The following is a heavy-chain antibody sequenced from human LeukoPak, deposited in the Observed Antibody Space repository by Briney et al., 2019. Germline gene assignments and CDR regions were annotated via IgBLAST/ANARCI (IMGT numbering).Heavy chain of an antibody. CDR1: GFTFSSYG. Sequence: GGSLRLSCAASGFTFSSYGMHWVRQAPGKGPEWVAFIRYDGSNKYYADSVKGRYTISRDNSKNTLYLQMNSLRAEDTAVYYCAKERYDFWSGYNFDYWGQGTLVTVSS. V-gene: IGHV3-30*02. J-gene: IGHJ4*02. D-gene: IGHD3-3*01. CDR2: IRYDGSNK. CDR3: AKERYDFWSGYNFDY.